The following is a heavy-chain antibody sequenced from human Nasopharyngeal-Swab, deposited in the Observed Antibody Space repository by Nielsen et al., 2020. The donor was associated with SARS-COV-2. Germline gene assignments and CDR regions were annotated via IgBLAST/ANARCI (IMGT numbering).Heavy chain of an antibody. CDR2: IYTSGST. D-gene: IGHD6-13*01. CDR3: AREIKQLARNWFDP. CDR1: GGSISSYY. J-gene: IGHJ5*02. Sequence: SETLSLTCTVSGGSISSYYWSWIRQPAGKGLEWIGRIYTSGSTNYNPSLKSRVTMSVDTSKNQFSLKLSPVTAADTAVYYCAREIKQLARNWFDPWGQGTLVTVSS. V-gene: IGHV4-4*07.